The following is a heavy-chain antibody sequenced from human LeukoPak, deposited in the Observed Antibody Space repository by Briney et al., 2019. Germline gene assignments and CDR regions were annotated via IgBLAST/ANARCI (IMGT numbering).Heavy chain of an antibody. CDR1: GGSRSSYS. D-gene: IGHD3-16*01. CDR3: ARHRVLITFGPYYFDH. V-gene: IGHV4-4*09. J-gene: IGHJ4*02. Sequence: SGTLSLTCTVSGGSRSSYSWSWVRQPPGRGLEWISYISAGGRTTNNPSLKSRVTISVDTSKHQYSLRLSSVTAADTAVYYCARHRVLITFGPYYFDHWGPGTLVTVSS. CDR2: ISAGGRT.